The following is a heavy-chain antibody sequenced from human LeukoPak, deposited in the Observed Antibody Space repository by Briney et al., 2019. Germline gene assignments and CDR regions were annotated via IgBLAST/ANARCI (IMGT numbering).Heavy chain of an antibody. D-gene: IGHD5-18*01. CDR2: ISSSSSYI. CDR1: EFTFSSYS. V-gene: IGHV3-21*01. CDR3: ARDRDTAMVTSGFSDY. Sequence: PGGSLRLSCAASEFTFSSYSMSWVRQAPGKGLEWVSSISSSSSYIYYADSVKGRFTISRDNAKNSLYLQMNSLRAEDTAVYYCARDRDTAMVTSGFSDYWGQGTLVTVSS. J-gene: IGHJ4*02.